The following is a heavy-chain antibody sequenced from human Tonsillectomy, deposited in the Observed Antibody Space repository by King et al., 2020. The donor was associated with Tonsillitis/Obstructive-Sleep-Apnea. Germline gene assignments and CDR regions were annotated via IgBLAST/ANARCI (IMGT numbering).Heavy chain of an antibody. CDR3: TTHDYEGSYYMDV. J-gene: IGHJ6*03. Sequence: VQLVESGGGLVEPGGSLRLSCAASGFTFSNAWMNWVRQAPGKGLEWVGRIKSKTDGGTTDYAAPVKGRFTISRDDSKNTLYLQMYSLKTEDTAVYYCTTHDYEGSYYMDVWGKGTTVTVSS. V-gene: IGHV3-15*07. D-gene: IGHD5-12*01. CDR2: IKSKTDGGTT. CDR1: GFTFSNAW.